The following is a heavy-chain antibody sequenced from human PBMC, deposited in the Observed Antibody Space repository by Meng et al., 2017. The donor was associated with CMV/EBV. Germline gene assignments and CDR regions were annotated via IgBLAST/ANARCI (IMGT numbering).Heavy chain of an antibody. CDR1: GGTFSSYA. D-gene: IGHD2-2*01. J-gene: IGHJ6*02. Sequence: SVNVSCKASGGTFSSYAISWVRQPPGQGLEWMGGIIPIFGTANYAQKFQGRVTITTDESTSTAYMELSSLRSEDTAVYYCARPVTIGYCSSTSCYYPYGMDVWGQGTTVTVSS. V-gene: IGHV1-69*05. CDR2: IIPIFGTA. CDR3: ARPVTIGYCSSTSCYYPYGMDV.